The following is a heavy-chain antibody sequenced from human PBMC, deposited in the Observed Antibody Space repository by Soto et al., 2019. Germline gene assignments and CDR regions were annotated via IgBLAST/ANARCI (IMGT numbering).Heavy chain of an antibody. D-gene: IGHD3-22*01. CDR3: ARPPYYYDSSGYDY. CDR1: GYTFTSYY. Sequence: SVKVSCKASGYTFTSYYMHWVRQAPGQGLEWMGGIIPIFGTANYAQKFQGRVTITRDTSASTAYMELSSLRSEDTAVYYCARPPYYYDSSGYDYWGQGTLVTVSS. J-gene: IGHJ4*02. V-gene: IGHV1-69*05. CDR2: IIPIFGTA.